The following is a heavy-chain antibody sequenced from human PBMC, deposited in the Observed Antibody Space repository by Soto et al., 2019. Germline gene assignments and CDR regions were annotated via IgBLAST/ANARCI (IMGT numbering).Heavy chain of an antibody. CDR3: AKYGAMNRDGHSKYKD. V-gene: IGHV1-3*01. CDR1: GYIFTMYA. Sequence: GASVKVSCKASGYIFTMYAIHWVRQAPGQRLEWMGWINPGSGNAEYSQKFQGRVTITRDTSANTAYMELSSLGSEDTAVYYCAKYGAMNRDGHSKYKDWGKGTLVTVSS. J-gene: IGHJ4*02. CDR2: INPGSGNA. D-gene: IGHD4-4*01.